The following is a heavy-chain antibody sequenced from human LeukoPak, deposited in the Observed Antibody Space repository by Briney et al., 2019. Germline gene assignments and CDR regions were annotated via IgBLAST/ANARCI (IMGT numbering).Heavy chain of an antibody. CDR2: IYYSGTT. CDR3: ARDGSYGYRPLDY. V-gene: IGHV4-59*12. Sequence: SETLSLTCTVSGGSISSYYWSWIRQPPGKGLEWIGYIYYSGTTNYNPSLKSRVTISVDTSENQFSLKLSSVTAADTAVYYCARDGSYGYRPLDYWGQGTLVTVSS. D-gene: IGHD5-18*01. J-gene: IGHJ4*02. CDR1: GGSISSYY.